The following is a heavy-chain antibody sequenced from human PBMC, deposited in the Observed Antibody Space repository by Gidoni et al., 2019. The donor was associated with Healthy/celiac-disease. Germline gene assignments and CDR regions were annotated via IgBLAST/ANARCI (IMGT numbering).Heavy chain of an antibody. J-gene: IGHJ4*02. V-gene: IGHV3-21*01. Sequence: EVQLVESGGGLVKPGGALRLHCAASGFTFSSYSMNWVRQAPGKGLEWVSSISSSSSYIYYADSVKGRFTISRDNAKNSLYLQMNSLRAEDTAVYYCARDSYDSSGYFDYWGQGTLVTVSS. D-gene: IGHD3-22*01. CDR2: ISSSSSYI. CDR3: ARDSYDSSGYFDY. CDR1: GFTFSSYS.